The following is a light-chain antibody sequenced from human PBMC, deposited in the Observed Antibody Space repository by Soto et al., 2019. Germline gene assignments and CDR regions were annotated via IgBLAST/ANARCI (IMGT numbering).Light chain of an antibody. V-gene: IGKV1-27*01. CDR2: AAS. J-gene: IGKJ3*01. CDR1: QGISNY. Sequence: DIQMTQSPSSLSASVGDRVTITCRASQGISNYLAWYQQKPGKVPKLLIYAASTLQSGVPSRFSGSGSGTDFTIHIRSLQPEDVATYYCQKYNSALFTFGPGTKVDIK. CDR3: QKYNSALFT.